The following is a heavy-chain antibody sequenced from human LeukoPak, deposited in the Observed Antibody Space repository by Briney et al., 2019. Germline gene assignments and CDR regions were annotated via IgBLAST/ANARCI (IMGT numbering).Heavy chain of an antibody. CDR1: GYTFTGYY. V-gene: IGHV1-2*02. CDR2: INPNSGGT. D-gene: IGHD3-22*01. Sequence: AASVKVSCKASGYTFTGYYLHWVRQAPGQGLEWMGWINPNSGGTNYAQKFQGRVTMTRDTSISTAYMELSRPRSDDTAVYYCARVPGDSSGYYYPHFDYWGQGTLVTVSS. CDR3: ARVPGDSSGYYYPHFDY. J-gene: IGHJ4*02.